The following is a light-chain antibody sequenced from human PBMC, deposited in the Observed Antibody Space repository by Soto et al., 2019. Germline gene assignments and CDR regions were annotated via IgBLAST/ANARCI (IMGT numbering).Light chain of an antibody. CDR3: QKYNSARNT. Sequence: DVQMTQSPSSLSASVGDRVTITCRASRDISSSFAWYQQKPGKVPKLLIYAASTLHAGVQSRFSGSGSGTFFTLTINSLQPEDVATYYCQKYNSARNTFGRGTRLEIK. J-gene: IGKJ2*01. V-gene: IGKV1-27*01. CDR1: RDISSS. CDR2: AAS.